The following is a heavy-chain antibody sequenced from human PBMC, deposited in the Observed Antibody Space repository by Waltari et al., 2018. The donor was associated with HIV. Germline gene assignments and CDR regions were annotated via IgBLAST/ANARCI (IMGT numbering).Heavy chain of an antibody. CDR2: ISDDGSSI. CDR1: GFTFSSYA. Sequence: QVQLVESGGGVVQPGRSLRLSCAASGFTFSSYAMHWFRQAPGRGCGGVGIISDDGSSICCADSLGGRFTISRDNSKNTLYVQMNSLTADDTAVYYCARNYVPNQNYYYYGMDVWGQGSTVTVSS. D-gene: IGHD3-10*02. J-gene: IGHJ6*02. CDR3: ARNYVPNQNYYYYGMDV. V-gene: IGHV3-30*17.